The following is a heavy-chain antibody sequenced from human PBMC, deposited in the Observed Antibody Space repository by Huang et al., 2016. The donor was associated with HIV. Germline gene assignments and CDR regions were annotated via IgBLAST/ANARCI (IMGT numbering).Heavy chain of an antibody. J-gene: IGHJ4*02. CDR2: GSGHST. D-gene: IGHD4-17*01. Sequence: GSGHSTYYADSVKGRFTISRDNSKNTLYLQMNKLRVEDTAVYFCAKDPSSPYSDAYFEQWGQGTLVTVSP. CDR3: AKDPSSPYSDAYFEQ. V-gene: IGHV3-23*01.